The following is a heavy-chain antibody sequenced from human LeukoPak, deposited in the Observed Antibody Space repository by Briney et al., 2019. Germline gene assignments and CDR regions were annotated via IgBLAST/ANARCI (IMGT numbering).Heavy chain of an antibody. J-gene: IGHJ5*01. CDR3: AGSSSGWFGY. CDR1: GFTFSSYA. CDR2: INGDGSNT. Sequence: GGSLRLSCAASGFTFSSYAMSWVRQPPGKGLVWVSRINGDGSNTIYADSVKGRFTISRDNARNTLYLQMNSLRDEDTAVYYCAGSSSGWFGYWGQGTLVTVSS. D-gene: IGHD6-19*01. V-gene: IGHV3-74*01.